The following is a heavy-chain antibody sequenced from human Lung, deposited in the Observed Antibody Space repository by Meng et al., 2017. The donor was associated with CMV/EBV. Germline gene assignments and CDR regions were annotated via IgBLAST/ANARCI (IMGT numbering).Heavy chain of an antibody. CDR1: GYIFTSYF. CDR3: ARGRGPSGSWYIDY. D-gene: IGHD6-13*01. J-gene: IGHJ4*02. V-gene: IGHV1-46*01. CDR2: INPSGGRT. Sequence: ASXXVSXKADGYIFTSYFIHWVRQAPGQGLEWMGKINPSGGRTTYAQKFQGRLTMTRNSSTSTIYMEVSSLRSEDTAVYYCARGRGPSGSWYIDYWGQGNXVTVSS.